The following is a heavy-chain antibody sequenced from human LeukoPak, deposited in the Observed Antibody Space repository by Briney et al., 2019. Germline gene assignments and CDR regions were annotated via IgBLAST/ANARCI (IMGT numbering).Heavy chain of an antibody. V-gene: IGHV3-30*03. CDR3: AREASGWYYAWRYYFDY. CDR1: GFTFSSYS. J-gene: IGHJ4*02. Sequence: PGGSLRLSCAASGFTFSSYSMNWVRQAPGKGLEWVAVISYDGSNKYYADSVKGRFTISRDNSKNTLYLQMNSLRAEDTAVYYCAREASGWYYAWRYYFDYWGQGTLVTVSS. CDR2: ISYDGSNK. D-gene: IGHD6-19*01.